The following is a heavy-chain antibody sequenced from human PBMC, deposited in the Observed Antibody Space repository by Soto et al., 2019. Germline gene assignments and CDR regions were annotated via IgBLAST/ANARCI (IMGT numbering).Heavy chain of an antibody. J-gene: IGHJ4*02. CDR2: VSTYNTNT. D-gene: IGHD3-22*01. Sequence: QVQLVQSGPEVKMPGASVKVSCKTSGYTFSDYGLAWLRQTPGQRPEWMGWVSTYNTNTNYAQKFQGRVTMTTGTSTTTTSMELRSLRADDTAVYYCARELNTDSSAYYSFAYWGQGTLVTVSS. V-gene: IGHV1-18*01. CDR1: GYTFSDYG. CDR3: ARELNTDSSAYYSFAY.